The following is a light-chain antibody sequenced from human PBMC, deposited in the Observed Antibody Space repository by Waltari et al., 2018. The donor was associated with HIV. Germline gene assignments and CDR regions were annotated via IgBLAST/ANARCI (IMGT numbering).Light chain of an antibody. CDR1: QGISSN. V-gene: IGKV3-15*01. Sequence: EIVMTQSPATLSVSPGERATLSCRASQGISSNLAWYQQKPGQAPRLLIFGAFTRATGIPARFSGSGPGTEFTLTISSLQSEDFAVYYCQQYNNWPRTFGQGTKLEIK. CDR3: QQYNNWPRT. J-gene: IGKJ2*01. CDR2: GAF.